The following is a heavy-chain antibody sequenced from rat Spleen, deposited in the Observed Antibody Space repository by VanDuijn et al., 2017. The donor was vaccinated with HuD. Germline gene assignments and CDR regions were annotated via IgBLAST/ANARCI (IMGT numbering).Heavy chain of an antibody. J-gene: IGHJ2*01. CDR2: ISTGGDDT. Sequence: EVQLVESGGGLVQPGRSLKLSCAASEFTFSDSYMAWVRQAPTKGLEWVASISTGGDDTYYRDSVKGRFTISRDNAKSTLYLQMDSLRSEDTATYYCVRHDDYWGQGVMVTVSS. V-gene: IGHV5-25*01. CDR3: VRHDDY. CDR1: EFTFSDSY.